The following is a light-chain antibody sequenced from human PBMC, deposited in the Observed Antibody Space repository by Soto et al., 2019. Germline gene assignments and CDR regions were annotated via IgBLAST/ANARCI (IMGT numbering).Light chain of an antibody. CDR3: SSYTGSSTYVV. CDR1: SSDVGGYNY. Sequence: QSALTQPASVSGSPGQSITISCTGTSSDVGGYNYVSWYQQRPGKAPKLMIYDVSNRPSGVSNRFSGSKSANTASLTISGLQAEDEADYYCSSYTGSSTYVVFGGGTKVTVL. CDR2: DVS. J-gene: IGLJ2*01. V-gene: IGLV2-14*01.